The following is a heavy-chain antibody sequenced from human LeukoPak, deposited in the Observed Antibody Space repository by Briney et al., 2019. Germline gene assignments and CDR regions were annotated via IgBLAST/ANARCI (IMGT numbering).Heavy chain of an antibody. J-gene: IGHJ3*02. V-gene: IGHV3-9*01. CDR3: ARAPGVPDAFDI. CDR2: ISWNSGSI. CDR1: GFTFDDYA. Sequence: GGSLRLSCAASGFTFDDYAMHWVRQAPGKGLEWVSGISWNSGSIGYADSVKGRFTISRDNSKNTLYLQMNSLRAEDTAVYYCARAPGVPDAFDIWGQGTMVTVSS.